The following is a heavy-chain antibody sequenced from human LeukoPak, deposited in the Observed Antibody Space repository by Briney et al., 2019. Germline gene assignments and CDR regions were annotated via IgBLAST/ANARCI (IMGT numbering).Heavy chain of an antibody. CDR1: GVAVSSSY. D-gene: IGHD4-11*01. CDR2: VYSDDIR. V-gene: IGHV3-53*01. Sequence: AGGSLRLSCAASGVAVSSSYMSWVRQAPGKGLEWVSIVYSDDIRYYLDSVKGRFSISRDTSRNTLYLQMNSLRAEDTAVYYCTRDSTTFRFGYWGQGTLVTVSS. CDR3: TRDSTTFRFGY. J-gene: IGHJ4*02.